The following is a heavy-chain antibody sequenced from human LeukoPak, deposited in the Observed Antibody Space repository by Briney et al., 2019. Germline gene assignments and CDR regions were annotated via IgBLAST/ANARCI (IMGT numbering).Heavy chain of an antibody. CDR1: GFTFSSYA. CDR2: ISGSGGST. J-gene: IGHJ4*02. Sequence: GGSLRLSCAASGFTFSSYAMSWVRQAPGEGLEWVSAISGSGGSTYYADSVKGRFTISRDNSKNTLYLQMNSLRAEDTAVYYCAKVNSDIVVVPAATSFDYWGQGTLVTVSS. V-gene: IGHV3-23*01. D-gene: IGHD2-2*01. CDR3: AKVNSDIVVVPAATSFDY.